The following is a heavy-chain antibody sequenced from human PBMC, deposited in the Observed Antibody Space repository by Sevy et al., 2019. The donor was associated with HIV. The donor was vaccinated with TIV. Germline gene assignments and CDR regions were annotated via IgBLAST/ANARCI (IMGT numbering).Heavy chain of an antibody. CDR1: GFTFSSYS. Sequence: WGSLRLSCAASGFTFSSYSMNWVRQAPGKGLEWVSSISSSSSYIYYADSVKGRFTISRDNAKNSLYLQMNSLRAEDTAVYYCARMGYCSSTSCYQLSYGMDVWGQGTTVTVSS. V-gene: IGHV3-21*01. CDR3: ARMGYCSSTSCYQLSYGMDV. J-gene: IGHJ6*02. CDR2: ISSSSSYI. D-gene: IGHD2-2*01.